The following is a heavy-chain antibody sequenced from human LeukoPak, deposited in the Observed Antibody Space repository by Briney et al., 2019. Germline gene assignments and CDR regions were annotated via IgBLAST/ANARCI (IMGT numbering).Heavy chain of an antibody. D-gene: IGHD5-18*01. Sequence: GGSLRLSCAASGFTFSSYAMSWVRQAPGKGLEWVSAISGSGGSTYYADSVKGRFTISRDNSKNTLYLQMNTLRPEDTAVYSCAKNGRGYSSDYFDYWGQGTLVTVSS. CDR3: AKNGRGYSSDYFDY. CDR1: GFTFSSYA. CDR2: ISGSGGST. J-gene: IGHJ4*02. V-gene: IGHV3-23*01.